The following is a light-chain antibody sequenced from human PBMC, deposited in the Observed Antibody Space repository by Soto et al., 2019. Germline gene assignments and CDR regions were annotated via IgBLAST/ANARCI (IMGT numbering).Light chain of an antibody. J-gene: IGLJ2*01. CDR2: GNN. Sequence: QSVLTQPPSVSGAPGQRVTISCPGSSSNIGAGSDVHWYQHLPGTAPKLLVHGNNDRPSGVPDRFSASKSDTSASLAITGLQVEDEADYYCQSFDSRLSGWVFGGGTKVTVL. V-gene: IGLV1-40*01. CDR3: QSFDSRLSGWV. CDR1: SSNIGAGSD.